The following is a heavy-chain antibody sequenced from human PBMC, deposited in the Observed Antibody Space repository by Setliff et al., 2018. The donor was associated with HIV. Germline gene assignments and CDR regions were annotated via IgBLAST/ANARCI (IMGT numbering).Heavy chain of an antibody. V-gene: IGHV4-59*11. J-gene: IGHJ6*03. D-gene: IGHD1-7*01. CDR3: ARGDGTKYYYYYYMDV. CDR2: IYTSGST. Sequence: SETLSLTCTVSGGSISGHYWSWIRQPPGKGLEWIGHIYTSGSTNYNPSLKSRVTISVDTSKNQFSLKLSSVTAADTAVYYCARGDGTKYYYYYYMDVWGKGTTVTVSS. CDR1: GGSISGHY.